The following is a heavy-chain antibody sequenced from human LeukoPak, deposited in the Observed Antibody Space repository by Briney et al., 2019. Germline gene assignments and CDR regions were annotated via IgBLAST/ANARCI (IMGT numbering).Heavy chain of an antibody. CDR3: ARGGGGDIVATNDY. CDR1: GYTFAGYY. CDR2: INPNSGGT. Sequence: ASVKVSCKASGYTFAGYYMHWVRQAPGQGLEWMGWINPNSGGTNYAQKFQGRVTMTRDTSISTAYMELSRLRSDDTAVYYCARGGGGDIVATNDYWGQGTLVTVSS. V-gene: IGHV1-2*02. J-gene: IGHJ4*02. D-gene: IGHD5-12*01.